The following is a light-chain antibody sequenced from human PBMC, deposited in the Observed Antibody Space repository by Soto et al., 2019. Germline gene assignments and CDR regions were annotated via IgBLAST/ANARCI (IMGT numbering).Light chain of an antibody. CDR3: QQYYAWPRT. J-gene: IGKJ2*01. V-gene: IGKV3-15*01. Sequence: EIVLTQSPVTLSVDPGERATLSCRASQSVGGDLAWYQEIHGQPPRLLVHGAVTGATGVAARFSGRGSGTEFTRTVDGLQSEDLAIYYCQQYYAWPRTFGQETKLEI. CDR1: QSVGGD. CDR2: GAV.